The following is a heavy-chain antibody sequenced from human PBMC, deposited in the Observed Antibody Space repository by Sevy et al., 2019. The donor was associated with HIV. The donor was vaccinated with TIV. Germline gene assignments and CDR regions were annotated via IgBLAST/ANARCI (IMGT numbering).Heavy chain of an antibody. V-gene: IGHV4-34*01. D-gene: IGHD4-17*01. J-gene: IGHJ4*02. CDR2: INHSATA. CDR3: AKTSTVTTSALDS. Sequence: SETLSLTCAVFGESFVGHYWTWIRQPPGKGLEWIGEINHSATANYNPSLKSLVTISVDTSNNQFSLRLSSVTAADTPVYYCAKTSTVTTSALDSWGQGTLVTVSS. CDR1: GESFVGHY.